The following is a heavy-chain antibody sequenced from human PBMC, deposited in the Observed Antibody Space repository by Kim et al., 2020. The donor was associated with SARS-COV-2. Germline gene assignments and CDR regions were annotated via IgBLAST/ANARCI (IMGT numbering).Heavy chain of an antibody. CDR3: ATNWGSYRYPYYFDY. V-gene: IGHV1-24*01. D-gene: IGHD3-16*02. Sequence: ASVKVSCKVSGYTLTELSMHWVRQAPGKGLEWMGGFDPEDGETIYAQKFQGRVTMTEDTSTDTAYMELSSLRSEDTAVYYCATNWGSYRYPYYFDYWGQGTLVTVSS. CDR1: GYTLTELS. J-gene: IGHJ4*02. CDR2: FDPEDGET.